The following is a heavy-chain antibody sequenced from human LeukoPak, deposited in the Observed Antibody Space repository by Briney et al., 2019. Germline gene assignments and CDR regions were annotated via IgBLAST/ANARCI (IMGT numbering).Heavy chain of an antibody. CDR1: GGSISSSSYY. D-gene: IGHD3-22*01. V-gene: IGHV4-39*07. J-gene: IGHJ4*02. CDR3: ARTDYYDSPNYFDY. Sequence: SETLSLTCTVSGGSISSSSYYWGWIRQPPGKGLEWIGSIYYSGSTYYNPSLKSRVTISVDRSKNQFSLKLSSVTAADTAVYYCARTDYYDSPNYFDYWGQGTLVTVSS. CDR2: IYYSGST.